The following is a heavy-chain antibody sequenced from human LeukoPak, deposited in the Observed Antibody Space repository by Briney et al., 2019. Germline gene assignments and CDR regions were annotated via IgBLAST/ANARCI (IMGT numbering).Heavy chain of an antibody. V-gene: IGHV1-18*01. J-gene: IGHJ4*02. Sequence: ASVKVSCKASGYTFTSYGISWVRQAPGQGLEWMGWISVYNDNTNYAQKLQGRVTMTTDTSTTTAYMELRSLTSDDTAVYYCARGIVGVPAAISSFDYWGQGTLVTVSS. CDR3: ARGIVGVPAAISSFDY. D-gene: IGHD2-2*01. CDR1: GYTFTSYG. CDR2: ISVYNDNT.